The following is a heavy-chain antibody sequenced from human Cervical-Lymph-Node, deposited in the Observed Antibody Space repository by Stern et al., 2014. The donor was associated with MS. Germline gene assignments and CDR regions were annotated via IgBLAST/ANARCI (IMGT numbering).Heavy chain of an antibody. J-gene: IGHJ4*02. V-gene: IGHV5-51*01. CDR3: ARQRYFDY. CDR2: FFPGGSDI. CDR1: GDTFTSYW. Sequence: QLVQSGPDVKRPGEFLKISSQASGDTFTSYWIRGVRQMPGNGLEWIAIFFPGGSDIRYSPSFQGQVPISADKSSSTAYLQWNNLKASDTAIYYCARQRYFDYWGQGTLVTVSS.